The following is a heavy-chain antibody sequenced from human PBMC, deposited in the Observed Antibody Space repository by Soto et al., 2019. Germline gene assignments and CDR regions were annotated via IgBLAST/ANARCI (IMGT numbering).Heavy chain of an antibody. Sequence: QVHLVQSGAEVTKAGSSVKVSCKASGGTFSSHAFSWVRQAPGQGLEWVGGIIPIFETANYAQEFQGRVTISADESTNTVSLELNNLRSDDTAIYFCAIGDRSSWIGNHWGPGTQVTVS. J-gene: IGHJ4*02. CDR3: AIGDRSSWIGNH. D-gene: IGHD6-6*01. V-gene: IGHV1-69*01. CDR2: IIPIFETA. CDR1: GGTFSSHA.